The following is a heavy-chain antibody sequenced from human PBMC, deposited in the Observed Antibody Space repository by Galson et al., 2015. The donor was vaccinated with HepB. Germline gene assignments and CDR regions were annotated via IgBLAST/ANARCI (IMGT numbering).Heavy chain of an antibody. V-gene: IGHV3-23*01. CDR3: AKPSRKQRFLEWIPVEYYYYGMDV. CDR2: ISGSGGST. J-gene: IGHJ6*02. D-gene: IGHD3-3*01. CDR1: GFTFSSYA. Sequence: SLRLSCAASGFTFSSYAMSWVRQAPGKGLEWVSAISGSGGSTYYADSVKGRFTISRDNSKNTLYLQMNSLRAEDTAVYYCAKPSRKQRFLEWIPVEYYYYGMDVWGQGTTVTVSS.